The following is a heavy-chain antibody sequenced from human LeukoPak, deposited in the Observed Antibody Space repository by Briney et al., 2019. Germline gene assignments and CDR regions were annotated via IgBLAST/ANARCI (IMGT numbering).Heavy chain of an antibody. CDR2: ISGSGGST. CDR3: AKDPSYYDSSGSLYYFDY. CDR1: GFTFSSYA. J-gene: IGHJ4*02. Sequence: GGSLRLSCAASGFTFSSYAMRWVRQAPGKGLEWVSAISGSGGSTYYADSVKGRFTISRDNSKNTLYLQMNSLRAEDTAVYYCAKDPSYYDSSGSLYYFDYWGQGTLVTVSS. V-gene: IGHV3-23*01. D-gene: IGHD3-22*01.